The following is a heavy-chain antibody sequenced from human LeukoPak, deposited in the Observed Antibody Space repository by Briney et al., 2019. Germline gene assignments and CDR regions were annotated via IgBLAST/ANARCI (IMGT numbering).Heavy chain of an antibody. J-gene: IGHJ4*02. CDR2: ISGSGGST. CDR3: AKDHFREQLVRRLYFDY. V-gene: IGHV3-23*01. CDR1: GFTFSSYA. D-gene: IGHD6-13*01. Sequence: GGSLRLSCAASGFTFSSYAMSWVRQAPGEGLEWVSAISGSGGSTYYADSVKGRFTISRDNSKNTLYLQMNSLRAEDTAVYYCAKDHFREQLVRRLYFDYWGQGTLVTVSS.